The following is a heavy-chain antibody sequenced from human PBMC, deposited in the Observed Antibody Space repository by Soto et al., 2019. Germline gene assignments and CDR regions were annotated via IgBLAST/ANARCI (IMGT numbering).Heavy chain of an antibody. Sequence: ASVKVSCKASGYTFTSYAMHWVRQAPGQRLEWMGWINAGNGNTKYSQKFQGRVTITRDTSASTAYMELSSLRSEDTAVYYCARDLSPTVTTYYYMDVWGKGTTVTVSS. V-gene: IGHV1-3*01. D-gene: IGHD4-4*01. J-gene: IGHJ6*03. CDR1: GYTFTSYA. CDR2: INAGNGNT. CDR3: ARDLSPTVTTYYYMDV.